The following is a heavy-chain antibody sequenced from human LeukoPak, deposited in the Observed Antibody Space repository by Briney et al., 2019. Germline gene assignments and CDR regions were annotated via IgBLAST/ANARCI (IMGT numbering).Heavy chain of an antibody. D-gene: IGHD3-22*01. V-gene: IGHV2-5*02. J-gene: IGHJ3*02. CDR3: AHRRPVATFFDSSGDNAFDI. CDR2: IYWDDSK. CDR1: GFSLSTSGAG. Sequence: SGPTLVNPTQTLTLTCTFSGFSLSTSGAGVAWIRQPPGKALEWLALIYWDDSKRYSPSLRSRLTITRDTSKDQVVLTMTNMDPVDTATYYCAHRRPVATFFDSSGDNAFDIWGQGTMVTVSS.